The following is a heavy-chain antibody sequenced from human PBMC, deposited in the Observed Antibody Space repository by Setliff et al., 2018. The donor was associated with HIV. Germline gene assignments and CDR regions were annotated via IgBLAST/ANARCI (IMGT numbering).Heavy chain of an antibody. CDR1: GYSFTSYW. CDR3: ARQVVIAPLDYYYMDV. Sequence: GESLKISCKGSGYSFTSYWIGWVRQMPGKGLEWMGIIYPGDSDTRYSPSFQGQVTISADKSISTAYLQWSSLTASDTAMYYCARQVVIAPLDYYYMDVWGKGTTVTVSS. J-gene: IGHJ6*03. D-gene: IGHD2-21*01. CDR2: IYPGDSDT. V-gene: IGHV5-51*01.